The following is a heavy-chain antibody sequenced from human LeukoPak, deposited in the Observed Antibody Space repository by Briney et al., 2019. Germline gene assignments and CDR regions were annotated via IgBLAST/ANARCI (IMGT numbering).Heavy chain of an antibody. Sequence: GGTLRLSCAASGFTFSTYTMNWVRQAPGKGLQWVSTISSSSSSYIYYADSVKGRFTISRDNAKNSLYLQMNSLRAEDTAVYYCARDPDRYSSGWYFDPWGQGTLVTVSS. CDR1: GFTFSTYT. CDR2: ISSSSSSYI. J-gene: IGHJ5*02. D-gene: IGHD6-19*01. CDR3: ARDPDRYSSGWYFDP. V-gene: IGHV3-21*01.